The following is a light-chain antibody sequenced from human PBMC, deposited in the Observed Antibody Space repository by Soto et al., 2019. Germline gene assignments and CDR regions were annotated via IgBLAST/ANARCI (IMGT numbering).Light chain of an antibody. CDR2: EVS. CDR1: SSDVGGYDY. CDR3: SSYAGSNILV. V-gene: IGLV2-8*01. Sequence: QSALTQPPSASGSPGQSVTISCTGTSSDVGGYDYVSWYQQHPGKAPKLMIYEVSKRPSGVPDRFSGSKSGNTASLTASGLQAEDEADYYCSSYAGSNILVFGGGTKLTVL. J-gene: IGLJ2*01.